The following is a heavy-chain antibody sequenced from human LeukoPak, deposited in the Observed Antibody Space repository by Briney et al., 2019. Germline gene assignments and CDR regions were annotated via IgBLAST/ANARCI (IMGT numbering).Heavy chain of an antibody. D-gene: IGHD3-10*01. CDR2: ISYDGSNK. V-gene: IGHV3-30*03. Sequence: GGSLRLSCAASGFTFSSYGMHWVRQAPGKGLEWVAVISYDGSNKYYADSVKGRFTISRDNSKNTLYLQMNSLRAEDTAVYYCARDRKESGSYYPNYYYGMDVWGQGTTVTVSS. CDR3: ARDRKESGSYYPNYYYGMDV. J-gene: IGHJ6*02. CDR1: GFTFSSYG.